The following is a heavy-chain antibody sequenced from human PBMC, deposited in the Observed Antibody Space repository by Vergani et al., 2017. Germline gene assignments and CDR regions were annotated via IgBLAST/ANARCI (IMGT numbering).Heavy chain of an antibody. Sequence: QVQLVQSGAELKKPGASVSVSCKGSSHTFQTYGISWVRQAPGKGLEWMAWIRPYTGHTIYAQKFQDRVTMTPDTSTNTSYMELRSLRPDDTAVYFCARVAPSNSEVTPTAFDVWGQGTMVTVSS. D-gene: IGHD1-1*01. CDR2: IRPYTGHT. CDR1: SHTFQTYG. J-gene: IGHJ3*01. V-gene: IGHV1-18*01. CDR3: ARVAPSNSEVTPTAFDV.